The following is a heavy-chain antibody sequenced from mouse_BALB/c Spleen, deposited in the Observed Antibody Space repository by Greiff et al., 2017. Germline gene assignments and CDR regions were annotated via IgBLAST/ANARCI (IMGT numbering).Heavy chain of an antibody. Sequence: EVQRVESGGGLVQPGGSRKLSCAASGFTFSSFGMHWVRQAPEKGLEWVAYISSGSSTIYYADTVKGRFTISRDNPKNTLFLQLTSLRSEDTAMYYCARMAPDYYGSSYEDYWGEGTMVTVSA. CDR1: GFTFSSFG. D-gene: IGHD1-1*01. V-gene: IGHV5-17*02. CDR2: ISSGSSTI. J-gene: IGHJ3*01. CDR3: ARMAPDYYGSSYEDY.